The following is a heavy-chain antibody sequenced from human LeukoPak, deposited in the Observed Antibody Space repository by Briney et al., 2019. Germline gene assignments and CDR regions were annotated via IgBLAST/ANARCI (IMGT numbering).Heavy chain of an antibody. CDR2: INHSGST. V-gene: IGHV4-34*01. D-gene: IGHD3-16*02. CDR3: ARGPPHLWGSYRKPNFDY. CDR1: GGSFSGYY. Sequence: SETLSLTCAVYGGSFSGYYWSWIRQPPGKGLEWIGEINHSGSTNYNPSLKSRVTISVDTSKNQFSLKLSSVTAADAAVYCCARGPPHLWGSYRKPNFDYWGQGTLVTVSS. J-gene: IGHJ4*02.